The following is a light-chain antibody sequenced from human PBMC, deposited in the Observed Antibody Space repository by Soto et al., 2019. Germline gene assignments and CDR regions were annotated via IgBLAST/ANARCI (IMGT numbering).Light chain of an antibody. V-gene: IGKV3D-20*01. Sequence: EIVLPQSPATLSFSPGERATLSCGASQSINSNYLAWYQQKPGLAPRLVIYVTTRWATGIPARLPGSGSGTYFTLTISRLDPEDSAIYYQQQYGSSTTFGQGTRLEIK. J-gene: IGKJ5*01. CDR3: QQYGSSTT. CDR2: VTT. CDR1: QSINSNY.